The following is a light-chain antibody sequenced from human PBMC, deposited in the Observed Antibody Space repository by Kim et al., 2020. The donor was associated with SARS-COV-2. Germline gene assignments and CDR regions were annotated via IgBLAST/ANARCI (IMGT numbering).Light chain of an antibody. CDR2: DVS. CDR3: SSYTSSSTLV. V-gene: IGLV2-14*03. J-gene: IGLJ3*02. CDR1: SSDVCDYDY. Sequence: QSITLSCTGTSSDVCDYDYVSWYQQHPGKAPKLIIYDVSNRPSGVSNRFSGSKSGNTASLTISGLQAEDEADYYCSSYTSSSTLVFGGGTKVTVL.